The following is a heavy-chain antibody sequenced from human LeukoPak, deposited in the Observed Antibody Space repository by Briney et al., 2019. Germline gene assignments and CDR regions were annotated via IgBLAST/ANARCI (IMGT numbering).Heavy chain of an antibody. CDR2: IKSKTDGGTT. V-gene: IGHV3-15*01. J-gene: IGHJ4*02. Sequence: GGSLRLSCAASGVTFSNAWMSWVRQAPGKGLEWVGRIKSKTDGGTTDYAAPVKGRFTISRDDSKNTLYLQMSSLKTEDTAVYYCTTDLGDYTLNFAGRFDYWGQGTLVTVSS. CDR3: TTDLGDYTLNFAGRFDY. CDR1: GVTFSNAW. D-gene: IGHD4-17*01.